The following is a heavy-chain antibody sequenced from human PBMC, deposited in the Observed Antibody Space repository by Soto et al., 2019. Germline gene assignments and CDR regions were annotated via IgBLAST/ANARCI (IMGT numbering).Heavy chain of an antibody. D-gene: IGHD2-15*01. Sequence: SATLSLTCAVSGGSISSGGYSLSWILQPPGKGLEWIVYIYHSGSTYYNPSLKSLVTISVDRSKNQFSLKLSSVTAADTAVYYCARGEVVVGIDYWGQAPLVHVSS. CDR1: GGSISSGGYS. J-gene: IGHJ4*02. CDR2: IYHSGST. CDR3: ARGEVVVGIDY. V-gene: IGHV4-30-2*01.